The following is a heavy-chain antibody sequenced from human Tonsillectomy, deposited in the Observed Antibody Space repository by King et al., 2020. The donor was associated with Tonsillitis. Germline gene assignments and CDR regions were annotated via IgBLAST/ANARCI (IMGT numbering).Heavy chain of an antibody. CDR1: GGSISSSSYY. V-gene: IGHV4-39*07. D-gene: IGHD1-7*01. CDR3: ARRPSRGGSITGTPGNFDI. CDR2: IYNSGST. J-gene: IGHJ3*02. Sequence: LQLQESGPGLVKPSETLSLTCTVSGGSISSSSYYWGWIRQPPGKGLEWIGSIYNSGSTYYNPSLKSRVTISVDTSKNQFSLKLSSVTAADTAVYYCARRPSRGGSITGTPGNFDIWGQGTMVTVSS.